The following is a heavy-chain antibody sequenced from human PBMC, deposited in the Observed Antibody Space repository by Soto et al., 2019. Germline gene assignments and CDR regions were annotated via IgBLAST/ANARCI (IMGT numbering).Heavy chain of an antibody. J-gene: IGHJ4*02. D-gene: IGHD6-19*01. CDR1: GGSISSYY. V-gene: IGHV4-59*01. CDR3: ARIAVAGDYFDY. CDR2: IYYSGST. Sequence: TLSLTCTVSGGSISSYYWSWIRQPPGKGLEWIGYIYYSGSTNYNPSLKSRVTISIDTSKNQFSLKLSSVTAADTAVYYCARIAVAGDYFDYWGQGTLVTVSS.